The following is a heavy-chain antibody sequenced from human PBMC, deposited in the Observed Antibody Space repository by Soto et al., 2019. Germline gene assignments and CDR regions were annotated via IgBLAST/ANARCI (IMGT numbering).Heavy chain of an antibody. CDR1: DGYISFSGCY. Sequence: SETQCVTCTVADGYISFSGCYWGWIRQPPGKGLEWIGSIYYSGSTYYNPSLKSRVTVSVDTSKNHFSLNLSSVTAADTAVYFCVRHLSYGDHALFYWGQGTLVTVSS. CDR3: VRHLSYGDHALFY. J-gene: IGHJ4*02. CDR2: IYYSGST. D-gene: IGHD4-17*01. V-gene: IGHV4-39*01.